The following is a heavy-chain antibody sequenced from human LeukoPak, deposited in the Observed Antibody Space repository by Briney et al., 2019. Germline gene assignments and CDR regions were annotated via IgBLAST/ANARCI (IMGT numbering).Heavy chain of an antibody. CDR2: ICDSEHT. CDR3: ARGSKEVSWTRSFDP. CDR1: CATISSRC. V-gene: IGHV4-59*11. Sequence: SETLSLTRCVSCATISSRCWGWIRPPPGKGLEWSGSICDSEHTNYNPSLKSRVTISVHTPKNQLSLTLLSVTAADTAVSYCARGSKEVSWTRSFDPWGQGTPVIVSS. D-gene: IGHD3/OR15-3a*01. J-gene: IGHJ5*02.